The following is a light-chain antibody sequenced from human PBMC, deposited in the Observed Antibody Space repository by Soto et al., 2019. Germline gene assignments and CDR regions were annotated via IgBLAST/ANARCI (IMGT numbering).Light chain of an antibody. Sequence: QSVLTQPPSVSGSPGQSITISCSGASSDIGPYDYVSWYQHHPGRAPKLLIYEVSNRPSGVSYRFSGSKSGNTASLTISGLQAEDEGDYYCTTFAPGRIYVFGSGTKLTVL. V-gene: IGLV2-14*01. J-gene: IGLJ1*01. CDR1: SSDIGPYDY. CDR2: EVS. CDR3: TTFAPGRIYV.